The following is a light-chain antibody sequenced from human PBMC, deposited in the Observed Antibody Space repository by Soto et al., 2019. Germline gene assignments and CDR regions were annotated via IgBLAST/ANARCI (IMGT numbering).Light chain of an antibody. J-gene: IGLJ3*02. CDR2: DNN. CDR1: SSNIGRNT. CDR3: AAWDDRLKGWV. Sequence: QSVLTQPPSASGTPGQRVTLSCSGSSSNIGRNTVSWYQQLPGTAPKLLIYDNNHRPSWVPDRFSGSKSGTSASLAISGLQSDDEVDYYCAAWDDRLKGWVFGGGTKLTVL. V-gene: IGLV1-44*01.